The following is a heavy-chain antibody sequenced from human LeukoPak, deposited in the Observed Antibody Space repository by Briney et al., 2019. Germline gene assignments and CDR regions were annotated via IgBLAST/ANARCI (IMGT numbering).Heavy chain of an antibody. CDR1: GFTFSTYG. CDR3: ARDRVTMVRGVIIEDAFDI. D-gene: IGHD3-10*01. CDR2: ISYDGSNK. J-gene: IGHJ3*02. Sequence: GGSLRLSCAASGFTFSTYGMHWVRQAPGKGLEWVAVISYDGSNKYYADSVKGRFTISRDNSKNTLYLQMNSLRAEDTAVYYCARDRVTMVRGVIIEDAFDIWGQGTMVTVSS. V-gene: IGHV3-30*03.